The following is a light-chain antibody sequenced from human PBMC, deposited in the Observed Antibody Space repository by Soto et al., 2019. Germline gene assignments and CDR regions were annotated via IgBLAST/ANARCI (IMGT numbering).Light chain of an antibody. CDR1: QSVSSSY. CDR3: QQYGSSRGFT. J-gene: IGKJ3*01. CDR2: GAS. Sequence: EIVLTQSPGTLSLSPGERATLSCRANQSVSSSYLAWYQQKPGQAPRLLIYGASARATGIPDRFSGSGSGTDFTLTISRLEPEDFAVYYCQQYGSSRGFTFGPGTKVDIK. V-gene: IGKV3-20*01.